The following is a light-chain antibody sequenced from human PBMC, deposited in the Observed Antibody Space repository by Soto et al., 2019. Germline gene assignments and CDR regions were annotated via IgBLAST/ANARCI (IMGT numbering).Light chain of an antibody. CDR1: SSDVGRYNY. CDR3: TSYTSSSTLVV. Sequence: QSALTQPASVSGSPGQSITISCTGTSSDVGRYNYVSWYQHLPGKAPKLMIYDVSNRPSGVSNRVSGSKSGNTASLTISGLQAEYEADYYCTSYTSSSTLVVFGGGTQLTVL. V-gene: IGLV2-14*03. CDR2: DVS. J-gene: IGLJ2*01.